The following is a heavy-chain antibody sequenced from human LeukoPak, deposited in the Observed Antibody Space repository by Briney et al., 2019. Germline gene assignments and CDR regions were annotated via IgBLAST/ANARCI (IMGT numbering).Heavy chain of an antibody. Sequence: SETLSLTCAVYGGSFSGYYWSWIRQPPGKGLEWIGEINHSGSTNYNPSLKSRVTISVDTSKNQFSLKLSSVTAADTAVYYCASVRYSGYDYPFDYWGQGTLVTVSS. D-gene: IGHD5-12*01. CDR1: GGSFSGYY. CDR3: ASVRYSGYDYPFDY. CDR2: INHSGST. V-gene: IGHV4-34*01. J-gene: IGHJ4*02.